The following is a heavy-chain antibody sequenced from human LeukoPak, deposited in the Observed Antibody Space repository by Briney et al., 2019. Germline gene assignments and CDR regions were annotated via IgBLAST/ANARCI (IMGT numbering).Heavy chain of an antibody. CDR3: ARDRRGDNKNWFDP. Sequence: SVKVSCKASGGTFSSYAISWVRQAPGQGLEWMGGIIPIFGTANYAQKFQGRVTITADESTSTAYMELSSLRPEDTAVYYCARDRRGDNKNWFDPWGQGTLVTVSS. J-gene: IGHJ5*02. CDR2: IIPIFGTA. CDR1: GGTFSSYA. D-gene: IGHD2/OR15-2a*01. V-gene: IGHV1-69*13.